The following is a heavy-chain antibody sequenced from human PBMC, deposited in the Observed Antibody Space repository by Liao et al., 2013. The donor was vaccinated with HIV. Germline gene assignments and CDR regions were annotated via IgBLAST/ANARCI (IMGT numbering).Heavy chain of an antibody. CDR3: ARATYYDFWNRAFDI. Sequence: QVQLQESGPGLAKPSETLSLTCTVSGASISSYYWSWIRQPAGKRLEWIGRIWTSGSTDYNPSLKSRVTMSVDTSKNQFSLKLSSVTAADTALYYCARATYYDFWNRAFDIWGQGTMVTVSS. CDR2: IWTSGST. J-gene: IGHJ3*02. CDR1: GASISSYY. V-gene: IGHV4-4*07. D-gene: IGHD3/OR15-3a*01.